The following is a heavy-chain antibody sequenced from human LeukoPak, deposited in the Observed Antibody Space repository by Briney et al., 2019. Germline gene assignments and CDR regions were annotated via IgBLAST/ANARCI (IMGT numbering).Heavy chain of an antibody. CDR2: ISSSSTTI. D-gene: IGHD6-13*01. V-gene: IGHV3-48*04. J-gene: IGHJ3*02. CDR1: GFTFSSYS. CDR3: ARVRQYSSNSFDI. Sequence: GGSLRLSCAAPGFTFSSYSMNWVRQAPGKGLECVSYISSSSTTIYYADSVKGRFTISRDNAKNSLYLQMNSLRAEDTAVYYCARVRQYSSNSFDIWGQGTMVTVSS.